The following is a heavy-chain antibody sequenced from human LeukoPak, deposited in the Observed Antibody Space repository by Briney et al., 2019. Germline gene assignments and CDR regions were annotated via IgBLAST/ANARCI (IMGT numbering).Heavy chain of an antibody. V-gene: IGHV1-2*02. D-gene: IGHD3-10*01. CDR2: INPNSGGT. CDR1: GYTFTGYY. J-gene: IGHJ6*03. CDR3: ARGAVRGGGRYYYYYMDV. Sequence: ASVKVSCKASGYTFTGYYMHWVRQAPGQGLEWMGWINPNSGGTDYAQKFQGRVTMTRDTSISTAYMELSRLRSDDTAVYYCARGAVRGGGRYYYYYMDVWGKGTTVTVSS.